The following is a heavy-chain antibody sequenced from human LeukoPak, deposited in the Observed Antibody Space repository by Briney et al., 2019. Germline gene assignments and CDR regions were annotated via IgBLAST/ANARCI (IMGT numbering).Heavy chain of an antibody. V-gene: IGHV4-39*01. J-gene: IGHJ4*02. CDR2: IYYSGST. CDR1: GGSISSGDYY. D-gene: IGHD2-8*01. Sequence: SQTLSLTCTVSGGSISSGDYYWSWIRQPPGKGLEWIGSIYYSGSTYYNPSLKSRVTISVDTSKNQFSLKLSSVTAADTAVYYCARPSRTNYYFDYWGQGTLVTVSS. CDR3: ARPSRTNYYFDY.